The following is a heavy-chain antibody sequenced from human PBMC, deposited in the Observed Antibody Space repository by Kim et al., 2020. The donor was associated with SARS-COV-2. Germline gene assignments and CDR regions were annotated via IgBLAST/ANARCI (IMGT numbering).Heavy chain of an antibody. CDR2: GDST. Sequence: GDSTYYAASVKGRFTISRDNSKNTLYLQMNSLRAEDTAVYYCAQNYGDHGWGQGTLVTASS. CDR3: AQNYGDHG. D-gene: IGHD4-17*01. J-gene: IGHJ4*02. V-gene: IGHV3-23*01.